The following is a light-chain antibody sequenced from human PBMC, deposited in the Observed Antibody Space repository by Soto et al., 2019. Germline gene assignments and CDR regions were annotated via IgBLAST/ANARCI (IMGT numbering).Light chain of an antibody. CDR1: SSNIGRNA. CDR2: HDY. CDR3: AAWDDSTKSHV. Sequence: QSVLTQPPSVSGAPRQRVTISCSGSSSNIGRNAVNWHQQFPGKAPKLLIYHDYLLASGVSARFSGSKSGTSASLAISGLQSEDEADYYCAAWDDSTKSHVFGTGSKVTVL. V-gene: IGLV1-36*01. J-gene: IGLJ1*01.